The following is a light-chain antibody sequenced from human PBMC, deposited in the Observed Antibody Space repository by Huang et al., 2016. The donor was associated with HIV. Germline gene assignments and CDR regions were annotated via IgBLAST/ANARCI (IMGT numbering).Light chain of an antibody. CDR2: AAS. V-gene: IGKV1-NL1*01. J-gene: IGKJ2*01. CDR3: QQYFGIPYT. Sequence: DIQMTQSPSSLSASVGDRVTFTCRASQAISNSLAWYQQKPGKAPKILVYAASRLESGVPARFSGSGSGTDYTLTIISLQPEDFATYYCQQYFGIPYTFGQGTKLEIK. CDR1: QAISNS.